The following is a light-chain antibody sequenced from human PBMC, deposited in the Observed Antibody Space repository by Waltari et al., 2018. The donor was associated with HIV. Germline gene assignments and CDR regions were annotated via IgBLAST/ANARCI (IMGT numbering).Light chain of an antibody. CDR2: QVS. J-gene: IGKJ4*01. V-gene: IGKV2-30*01. Sequence: DVVMTQSPLYFPVTFGKPAPFSSSSSQTPVYSDGDTYLNWFHQRPGQSPRRLLYQVSKRDSAVPDRFTGSGSGTRFTLTISRVEAEDVGIYYCMQGTHWPPTFGGGTKVEI. CDR3: MQGTHWPPT. CDR1: QTPVYSDGDTY.